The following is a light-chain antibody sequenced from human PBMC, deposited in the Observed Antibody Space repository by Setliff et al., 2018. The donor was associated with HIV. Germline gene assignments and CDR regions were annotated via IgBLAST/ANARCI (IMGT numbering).Light chain of an antibody. J-gene: IGLJ1*01. CDR1: SSDVGGYNY. V-gene: IGLV2-14*01. Sequence: QSALAQPRSVSGSPGQSVTISCTGTSSDVGGYNYVSWYQQHPGKAPKVMISEVSKRPSGVSNRFSGSKSGNTASLTISGLQAEDEGDYYCSSYTSSSTFYVFGTGTKVTVL. CDR3: SSYTSSSTFYV. CDR2: EVS.